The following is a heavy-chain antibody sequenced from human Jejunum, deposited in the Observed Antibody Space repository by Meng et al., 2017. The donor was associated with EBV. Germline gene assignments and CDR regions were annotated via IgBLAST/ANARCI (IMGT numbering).Heavy chain of an antibody. D-gene: IGHD2-21*02. Sequence: LLKKGGAGLLKPSETLSLTCAVYGGSFSGYSWSWIRQAPGKGLEWIGEINHSGSTNYNPSLKSRVTILVDTSKNQFSLKVNSVTAADTAVYYCARRVDLGVTAHFDYWGQGTLVTVSS. J-gene: IGHJ4*02. CDR1: GGSFSGYS. CDR2: INHSGST. CDR3: ARRVDLGVTAHFDY. V-gene: IGHV4-34*01.